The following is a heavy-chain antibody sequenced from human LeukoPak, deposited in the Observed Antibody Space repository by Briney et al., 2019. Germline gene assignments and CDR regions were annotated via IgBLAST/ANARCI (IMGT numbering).Heavy chain of an antibody. V-gene: IGHV3-23*01. Sequence: GGSLRLSCAASGFTFNSHAMAWVRQAPGKGLEWVSAISGSGGRTYDADSVKGRFTISRDNAKNSLYLQMNSLRAEDTAVYYCARDSSGMIGAFDIWGKGTTVTISS. CDR1: GFTFNSHA. J-gene: IGHJ6*04. CDR2: ISGSGGRT. CDR3: ARDSSGMIGAFDI. D-gene: IGHD3-22*01.